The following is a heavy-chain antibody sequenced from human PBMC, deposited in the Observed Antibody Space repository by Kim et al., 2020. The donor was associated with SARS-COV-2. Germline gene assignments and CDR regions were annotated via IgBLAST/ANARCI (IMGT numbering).Heavy chain of an antibody. CDR1: GGSISSYY. CDR2: IYYSGST. V-gene: IGHV4-59*01. CDR3: ARHIYDSSGYYLDAFDI. J-gene: IGHJ3*02. Sequence: SETLSLTCTVSGGSISSYYWSWIRQPPGKGLEWIGYIYYSGSTNSNPSLKSRVTISVDTSKNQFSLKLSSVTAADTAVYYCARHIYDSSGYYLDAFDIWGQGTMVTVSS. D-gene: IGHD3-22*01.